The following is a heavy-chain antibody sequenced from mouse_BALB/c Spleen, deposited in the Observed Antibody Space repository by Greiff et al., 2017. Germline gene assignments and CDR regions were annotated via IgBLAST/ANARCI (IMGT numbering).Heavy chain of an antibody. CDR3: ARAGGYYGSSSAWFAY. Sequence: QVQLQQSAAELARPGASVKMSCKASGYTFTSYTMHWVKQRPGQGLEWIGYINPSSGYTEYNQKFKDKTTLTADKSSSTAYMQLSSLTSEDSAVYYCARAGGYYGSSSAWFAYWGQGTLVTVSA. D-gene: IGHD1-1*01. CDR1: GYTFTSYT. V-gene: IGHV1-4*02. CDR2: INPSSGYT. J-gene: IGHJ3*01.